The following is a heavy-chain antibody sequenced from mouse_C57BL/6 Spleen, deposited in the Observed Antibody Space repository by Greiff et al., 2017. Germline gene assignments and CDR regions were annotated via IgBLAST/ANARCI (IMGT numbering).Heavy chain of an antibody. CDR1: GFTFSSYG. D-gene: IGHD3-2*02. V-gene: IGHV5-6*01. Sequence: EVKLMESGGDLVKPGGSLKLSCAASGFTFSSYGMSWFRQTPDKRLEWVATISSGGSYPYYPDSVKGRFTISRDNAKNTLYLQMSSLKSEDTAMYYCARDSSGLDYWGQGTTLTVSS. J-gene: IGHJ2*01. CDR3: ARDSSGLDY. CDR2: ISSGGSYP.